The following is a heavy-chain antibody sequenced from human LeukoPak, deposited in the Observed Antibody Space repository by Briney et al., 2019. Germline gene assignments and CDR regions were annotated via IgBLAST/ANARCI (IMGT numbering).Heavy chain of an antibody. CDR3: ARDYYGDYFFDY. J-gene: IGHJ4*02. Sequence: GGSLRLSCAASGFTFNSYSMNWVRQAPGKGLEWVSSISSSGSYIYYADSVRGRFTISRDDAKSSLQLQMDSLRAEDTAVYYCARDYYGDYFFDYWGQGTLVTVSS. V-gene: IGHV3-21*01. D-gene: IGHD3-10*01. CDR1: GFTFNSYS. CDR2: ISSSGSYI.